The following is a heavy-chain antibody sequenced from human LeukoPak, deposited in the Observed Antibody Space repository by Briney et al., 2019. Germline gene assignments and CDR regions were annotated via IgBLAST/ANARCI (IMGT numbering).Heavy chain of an antibody. V-gene: IGHV3-23*01. CDR2: ITTSGGST. Sequence: GGSLRLSCAASGFTFSSYGMSWVRQAPGKGLEWVSGITTSGGSTDYADSVKGRFTISRDNSKNTLYLQMNSLRAEDTAVYYCAREDYGDYANWFDPWGQGTLVTVSS. D-gene: IGHD4-17*01. CDR3: AREDYGDYANWFDP. J-gene: IGHJ5*02. CDR1: GFTFSSYG.